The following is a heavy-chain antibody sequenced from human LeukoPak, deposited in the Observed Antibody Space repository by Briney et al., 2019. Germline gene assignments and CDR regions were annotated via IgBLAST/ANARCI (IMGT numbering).Heavy chain of an antibody. Sequence: GGSLRLSCAASGFTFSKSWMSWVRQAPGKGLEWVSTIYSAGSTNYADSVKGRFTISRDNSKNTMYLQMNSLRAEDTAVYYCAGGLRSGLIDYWGQGTLVTVSS. CDR3: AGGLRSGLIDY. CDR1: GFTFSKSW. V-gene: IGHV3-53*01. CDR2: IYSAGST. J-gene: IGHJ4*02. D-gene: IGHD4-17*01.